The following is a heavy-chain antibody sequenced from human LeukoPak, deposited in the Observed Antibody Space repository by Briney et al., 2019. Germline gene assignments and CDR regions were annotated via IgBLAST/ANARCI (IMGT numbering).Heavy chain of an antibody. D-gene: IGHD3-3*01. Sequence: GGSLRLSCVASGFSFSDYEMNWVRQAPGKGLEWLSYIGFSVDTIHYADSVKGRFIISRDNAEKTLYLQMNSLRAEDTAVYYCARDGGRLADFCFDSWGQGCLVTVSS. CDR3: ARDGGRLADFCFDS. V-gene: IGHV3-48*03. CDR1: GFSFSDYE. J-gene: IGHJ4*02. CDR2: IGFSVDTI.